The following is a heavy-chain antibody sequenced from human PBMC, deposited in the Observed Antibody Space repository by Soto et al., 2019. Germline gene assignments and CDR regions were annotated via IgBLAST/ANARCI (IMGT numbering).Heavy chain of an antibody. CDR3: ARKRYDFWSGYSFFDY. D-gene: IGHD3-3*01. CDR1: GFTFSSYS. J-gene: IGHJ4*02. V-gene: IGHV3-48*02. Sequence: GGSLRLSCAASGFTFSSYSMNWVRQAPGKGLEWVSYISSSSSTIYYADSVKGRFTISRDNAKNSLYLQMNSLRDEDTAVYYCARKRYDFWSGYSFFDYWGQGTLVTVSS. CDR2: ISSSSSTI.